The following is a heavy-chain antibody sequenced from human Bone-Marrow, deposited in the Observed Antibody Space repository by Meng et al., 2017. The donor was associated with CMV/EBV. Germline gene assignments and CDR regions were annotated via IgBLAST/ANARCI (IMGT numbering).Heavy chain of an antibody. CDR2: IYYSGST. V-gene: IGHV4-39*07. CDR1: GGSISSSSYY. CDR3: ARGDPPIYYFDY. J-gene: IGHJ4*02. Sequence: GSLRLSCTVSGGSISSSSYYWGWIRQPPGKGLEWIGSIYYSGSTYYNPSLKSRVTISVDTSKNQFSLKLSSVTAADTAVYYCARGDPPIYYFDYWGQGKLVTVSS. D-gene: IGHD3-3*02.